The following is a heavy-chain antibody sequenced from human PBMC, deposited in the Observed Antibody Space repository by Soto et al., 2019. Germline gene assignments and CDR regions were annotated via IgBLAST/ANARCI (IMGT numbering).Heavy chain of an antibody. V-gene: IGHV3-21*01. CDR1: GFTFSSYS. CDR2: ISSSSSYI. Sequence: EVQLVESGGGLVKPGGSLRLSCAASGFTFSSYSMNWVRQAPGKGLEWVSSISSSSSYIYYADSVKGRFTISRDNAKNSLYLKMNSLRAEDTAVYYCAGGFGESEFDYWGQGTLVTVSS. CDR3: AGGFGESEFDY. D-gene: IGHD3-10*01. J-gene: IGHJ4*02.